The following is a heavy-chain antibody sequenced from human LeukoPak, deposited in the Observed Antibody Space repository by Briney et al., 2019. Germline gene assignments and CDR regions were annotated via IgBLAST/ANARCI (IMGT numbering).Heavy chain of an antibody. CDR1: GFTVSNNY. CDR2: IYSGVTA. Sequence: GSLRLSCAASGFTVSNNYMSWVRQAPGKGLEWVSVIYSGVTAHYADSVKGRFTISRDNSKNTLYLQMNNLRAEDTAVYYCARDVNYDHTYRGQGTLVSVSS. D-gene: IGHD1-7*01. CDR3: ARDVNYDHTY. V-gene: IGHV3-66*01. J-gene: IGHJ4*02.